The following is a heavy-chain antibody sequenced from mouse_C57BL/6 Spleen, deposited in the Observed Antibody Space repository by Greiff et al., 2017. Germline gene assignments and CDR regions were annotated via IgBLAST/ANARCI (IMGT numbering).Heavy chain of an antibody. CDR2: INPNNGGT. CDR1: GYTFTDYY. V-gene: IGHV1-26*01. CDR3: ARLRYYGSREGDYAMDY. D-gene: IGHD1-1*01. J-gene: IGHJ4*01. Sequence: VQLQQSGPELVKPGASVKISCKASGYTFTDYYMNWVKQSHGKSLEWIGDINPNNGGTSYNQKFKGKATLTVDKSSSTAYMELRSLTSEDSAVYYCARLRYYGSREGDYAMDYWGQGTSVTVSS.